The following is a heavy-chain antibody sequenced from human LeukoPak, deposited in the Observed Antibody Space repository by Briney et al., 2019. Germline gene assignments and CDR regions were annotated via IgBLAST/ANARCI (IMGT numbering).Heavy chain of an antibody. V-gene: IGHV1-2*02. CDR1: AYTFTGYY. CDR3: ASTAYDILTGYYIGYFDY. D-gene: IGHD3-9*01. Sequence: ASVKVSCKASAYTFTGYYMHWVRQAPGQGLEWMGWINPNSGDTNYSQKFQGRVTMTRDTSISTAYMELSRLRSDDTAVYYCASTAYDILTGYYIGYFDYWGQGTLVTVSS. J-gene: IGHJ4*02. CDR2: INPNSGDT.